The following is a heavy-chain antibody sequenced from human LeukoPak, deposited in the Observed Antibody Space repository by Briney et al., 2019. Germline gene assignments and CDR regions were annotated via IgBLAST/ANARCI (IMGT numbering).Heavy chain of an antibody. CDR2: ISGSGGST. D-gene: IGHD1-26*01. CDR3: AKCTSWDSGQDYFDY. J-gene: IGHJ4*02. Sequence: PGGSLRLSCAASGFTFSSYAMSWVRQASGKGLEWVSAISGSGGSTYYADSVKGRFTISRDNSKNTLYLQMNSLRAEDTAVYYCAKCTSWDSGQDYFDYWGQGTLVTVSS. CDR1: GFTFSSYA. V-gene: IGHV3-23*01.